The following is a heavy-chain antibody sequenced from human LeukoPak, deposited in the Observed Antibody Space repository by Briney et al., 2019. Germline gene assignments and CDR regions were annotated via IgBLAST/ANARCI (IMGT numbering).Heavy chain of an antibody. J-gene: IGHJ6*02. D-gene: IGHD2-2*01. Sequence: ASVKVSCKASGYTFTGYYMHWVRQAPGQGLEWMGWINPNSGGTNYAQKFQGRVTMTRDTSISTAYMELSRLRSDDTAVYYCARDGGCGSSTGCYPDAFHIWGQGTTVTVSS. V-gene: IGHV1-2*02. CDR3: ARDGGCGSSTGCYPDAFHI. CDR1: GYTFTGYY. CDR2: INPNSGGT.